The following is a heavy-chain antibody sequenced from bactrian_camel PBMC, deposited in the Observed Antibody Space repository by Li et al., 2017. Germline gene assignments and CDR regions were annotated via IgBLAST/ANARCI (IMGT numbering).Heavy chain of an antibody. D-gene: IGHD4*01. CDR1: GDTIGRYC. V-gene: IGHV3S9*01. CDR2: IESDGST. J-gene: IGHJ4*01. CDR3: ATQGFWGTNEYLY. Sequence: HVQLVESGGGSVQVGGSLRLSCVASGDTIGRYCMGWFRQIPDKEREGVAGIESDGSTSYADSVQGRFTISGGDAKDTVYLQMNSLKSEDSALYYCATQGFWGTNEYLYWGQGTQVTVS.